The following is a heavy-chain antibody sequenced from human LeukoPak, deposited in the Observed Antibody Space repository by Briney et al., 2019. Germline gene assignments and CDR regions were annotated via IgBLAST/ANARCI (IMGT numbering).Heavy chain of an antibody. Sequence: GGSLRLSCVASGFTFSSYATSWVRQAPGKGLEWVSAISGSGGSTYYADSVKGRFTISRDNSKNTLYLQMNSLRAEDTAVYYCAKDYDSSGYPWVFDYWGQGTLVTVSS. J-gene: IGHJ4*02. CDR3: AKDYDSSGYPWVFDY. V-gene: IGHV3-23*01. CDR1: GFTFSSYA. CDR2: ISGSGGST. D-gene: IGHD3-22*01.